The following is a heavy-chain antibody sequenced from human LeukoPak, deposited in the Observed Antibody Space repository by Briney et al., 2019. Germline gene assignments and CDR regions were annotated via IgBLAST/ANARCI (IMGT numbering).Heavy chain of an antibody. Sequence: PSETLSLTCAIYSESFSGYFWSWIRQPPGKGLECIGFIYYSETTNYNPSLKSRVTISVDTSKNQFSLKLSSVTAADTAVYYCARGVRYFDWLLQYFDYWGQGTLVTVSS. CDR2: IYYSETT. J-gene: IGHJ4*02. CDR3: ARGVRYFDWLLQYFDY. CDR1: SESFSGYF. V-gene: IGHV4-59*01. D-gene: IGHD3-9*01.